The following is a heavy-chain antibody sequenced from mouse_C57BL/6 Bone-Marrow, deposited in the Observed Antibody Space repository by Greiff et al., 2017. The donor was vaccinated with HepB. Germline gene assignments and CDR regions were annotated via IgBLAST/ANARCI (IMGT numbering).Heavy chain of an antibody. V-gene: IGHV1-74*01. CDR3: SSTTTGVRRDAMDY. CDR2: IHPSDSDT. Sequence: QVQLQQPGAELVKPGASVKVSCKASGYTFTSYWMHWVRQTPGQGLEWIGRIHPSDSDTNYNQKFKGKATLTLDKSSSTAYMQLSSLTSEDPAVYYCSSTTTGVRRDAMDYWGQGTSVTVSS. D-gene: IGHD1-1*01. J-gene: IGHJ4*01. CDR1: GYTFTSYW.